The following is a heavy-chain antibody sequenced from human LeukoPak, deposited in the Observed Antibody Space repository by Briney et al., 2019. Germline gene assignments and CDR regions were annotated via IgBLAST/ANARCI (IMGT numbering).Heavy chain of an antibody. J-gene: IGHJ4*02. V-gene: IGHV3-23*01. Sequence: PGGSLRLSCAASGFIFCNYAMTWVRQAPGKGLQWVSTITSGGNTYYADSVKGRFTISRDNSKNTLYLQMNGLRAEDAAVYSCAKYCSGGNCYSGLYWGQGTLVTVSS. CDR1: GFIFCNYA. D-gene: IGHD2-15*01. CDR2: ITSGGNT. CDR3: AKYCSGGNCYSGLY.